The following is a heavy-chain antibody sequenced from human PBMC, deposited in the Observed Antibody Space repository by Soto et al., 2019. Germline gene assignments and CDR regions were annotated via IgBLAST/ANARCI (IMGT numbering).Heavy chain of an antibody. D-gene: IGHD3-22*01. Sequence: GESLKRSCKGSGYRVTSYWISWVRQMPGKGLEWMGRIDPSDSYTNYSPSFQGHVTISADNSISTAYLQGGSLKASDTAMFYCARHVLSSRYYPYCFDLRGQGT. CDR2: IDPSDSYT. CDR1: GYRVTSYW. V-gene: IGHV5-10-1*01. J-gene: IGHJ5*02. CDR3: ARHVLSSRYYPYCFDL.